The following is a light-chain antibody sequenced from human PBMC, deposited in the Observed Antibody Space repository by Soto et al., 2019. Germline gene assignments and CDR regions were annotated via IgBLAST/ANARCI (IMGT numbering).Light chain of an antibody. V-gene: IGKV1-5*03. CDR3: LQHNSYPIT. CDR1: RSLQTW. Sequence: IQMTQSPSTLSASVGGRVTITCRASRSLQTWLAWYQQKPGKVPKLLIYQASSLQNGVPARFIGSGSGTEFTLTISSLQPDDFATYYCLQHNSYPITLGQGTRLEIK. J-gene: IGKJ5*01. CDR2: QAS.